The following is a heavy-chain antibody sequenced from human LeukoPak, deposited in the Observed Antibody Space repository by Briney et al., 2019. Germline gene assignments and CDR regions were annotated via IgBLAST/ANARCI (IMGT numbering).Heavy chain of an antibody. J-gene: IGHJ4*02. Sequence: GXXXLXXVASXFXXDFYXXTXVRQAPGKGLEWLXNILPDGSQKYYVDSVKGRFTISRDNPKNSLYLQINNLRAEDTAVYYCGRLAHNAWYAIDFWGQGTLVTVSS. CDR2: ILPDGSQK. V-gene: IGHV3-7*01. CDR3: GRLAHNAWYAIDF. CDR1: XFXXDFYX. D-gene: IGHD2-2*01.